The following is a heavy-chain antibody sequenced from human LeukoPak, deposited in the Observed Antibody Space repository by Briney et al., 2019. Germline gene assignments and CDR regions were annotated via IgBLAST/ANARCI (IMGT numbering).Heavy chain of an antibody. V-gene: IGHV4-59*08. Sequence: PSETLSLTCTVSGGSTTGYYWTWIRQFSGGGLEWIGYVFYNGLTSYNPSLKTRVTISMDTSKTQFSLRLNSVTAADTAVYYCARHMSVTYDAFDIWGQGTVVTVSS. J-gene: IGHJ3*02. CDR2: VFYNGLT. CDR3: ARHMSVTYDAFDI. CDR1: GGSTTGYY. D-gene: IGHD2-21*02.